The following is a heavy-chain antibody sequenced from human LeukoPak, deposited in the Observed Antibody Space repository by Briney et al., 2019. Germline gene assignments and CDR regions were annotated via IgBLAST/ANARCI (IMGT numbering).Heavy chain of an antibody. D-gene: IGHD2-2*01. CDR2: IKEDGSEK. Sequence: GGSLRPSCVASGFTFSNYWMNWVRQAPGKGLEWVANIKEDGSEKYYVDSVKGRFTISRDNAKNSLYLQVSSLRDEDTAVYYCARGRRDTQYQVFDYWGQGTLVTVSS. CDR1: GFTFSNYW. J-gene: IGHJ4*02. CDR3: ARGRRDTQYQVFDY. V-gene: IGHV3-7*01.